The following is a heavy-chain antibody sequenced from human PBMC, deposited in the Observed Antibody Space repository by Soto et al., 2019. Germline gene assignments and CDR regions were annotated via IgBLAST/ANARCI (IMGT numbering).Heavy chain of an antibody. V-gene: IGHV1-69*01. D-gene: IGHD2-2*01. CDR2: IIPIFGTA. CDR3: ARRGPRYCSNTSCYDNWFDP. Sequence: QVQLVQSGAEVKKPGSSVKVSCKASGGTFSSYAISWVRQAPGQGLEWMGGIIPIFGTANYAQKFQGRVKITADESTSTAYMELSSLRSEDTAVYYCARRGPRYCSNTSCYDNWFDPWGQGTLVTVSS. J-gene: IGHJ5*02. CDR1: GGTFSSYA.